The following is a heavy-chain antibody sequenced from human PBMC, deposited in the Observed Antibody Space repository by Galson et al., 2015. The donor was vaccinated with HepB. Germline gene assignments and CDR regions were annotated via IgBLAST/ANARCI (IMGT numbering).Heavy chain of an antibody. J-gene: IGHJ5*02. CDR2: IRSSSSYI. CDR3: ARDPSGVATTP. D-gene: IGHD5-12*01. V-gene: IGHV3-21*01. Sequence: SLRLSCAASGFTFSSYSMNWVRQAPGKGLEWVSSIRSSSSYIHYADSVKGRFTISRDNAKNSLYLQMNSLRAEDTAVYYCARDPSGVATTPWGQGTLVTVSS. CDR1: GFTFSSYS.